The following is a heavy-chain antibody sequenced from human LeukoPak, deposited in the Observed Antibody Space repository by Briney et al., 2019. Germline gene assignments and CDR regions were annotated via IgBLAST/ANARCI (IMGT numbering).Heavy chain of an antibody. J-gene: IGHJ4*02. CDR2: ISSDGSNK. D-gene: IGHD3-22*01. Sequence: PGGSLRLSCAASGFTFSSYAMHWVRQAPGKGLEWVAVISSDGSNKYYTDSVKGRFTISRDNSKNTLYLQMNSLRAEDTAVYYCARDPYYYDSRTDYWGQGTLVTVSS. CDR3: ARDPYYYDSRTDY. CDR1: GFTFSSYA. V-gene: IGHV3-30-3*01.